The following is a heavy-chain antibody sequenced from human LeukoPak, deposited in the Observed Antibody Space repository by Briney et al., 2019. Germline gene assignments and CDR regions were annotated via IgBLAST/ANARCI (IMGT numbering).Heavy chain of an antibody. D-gene: IGHD3-16*01. CDR2: INHSGST. CDR3: ARSRGGARHYYFDY. J-gene: IGHJ4*02. Sequence: PSETLSLTCTVSGGSISSSSYYWGWIRQPPGKGLEWIGEINHSGSTNYNPSLKSRVTISVDTSKNQFSLKLSSVTAADTAVYYCARSRGGARHYYFDYWGQGTLVTVSS. V-gene: IGHV4-39*07. CDR1: GGSISSSSYY.